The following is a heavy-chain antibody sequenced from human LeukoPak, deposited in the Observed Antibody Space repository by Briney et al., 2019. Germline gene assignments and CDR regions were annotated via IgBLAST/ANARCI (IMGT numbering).Heavy chain of an antibody. V-gene: IGHV3-48*03. Sequence: GGSLRLSCAASGFTFSSYEMHWVRQAPGKGLEWVSYISSSGSTIYYADSVKGRFTISRDNAKNSLYLQVNSLRAEDTAVYYCAFQGSGYDSPIDYWGQGTLVTVSS. CDR1: GFTFSSYE. J-gene: IGHJ4*02. CDR3: AFQGSGYDSPIDY. D-gene: IGHD5-12*01. CDR2: ISSSGSTI.